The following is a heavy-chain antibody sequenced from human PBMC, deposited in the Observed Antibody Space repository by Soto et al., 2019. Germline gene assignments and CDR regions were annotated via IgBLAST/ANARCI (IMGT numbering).Heavy chain of an antibody. CDR1: GYTFTSYG. V-gene: IGHV1-18*01. J-gene: IGHJ6*02. CDR2: ISAYNGNT. D-gene: IGHD5-18*01. Sequence: ASVKVSCKASGYTFTSYGISWARQAPGQGLEWMGWISAYNGNTNYAQKFRGRVTMTTDTSTTTVYMELTNLRSDDTAVYYCARCIQGDYYYGMDVWGQGTTVTVSS. CDR3: ARCIQGDYYYGMDV.